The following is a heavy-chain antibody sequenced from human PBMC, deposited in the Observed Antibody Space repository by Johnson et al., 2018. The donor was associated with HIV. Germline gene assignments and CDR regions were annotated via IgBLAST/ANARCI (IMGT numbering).Heavy chain of an antibody. CDR3: AREASGSLDAFDI. D-gene: IGHD1-26*01. CDR2: IYSGGST. Sequence: MLLVESGGGLVQPGGSLRLSCAASGFTVSSNYMSWVRQAPGKVLEWVSVIYSGGSTYYADSVKGRFTISRDNSKNTLYLQMGSLRAEDMAVYYCAREASGSLDAFDIWGQGTRVTVSS. J-gene: IGHJ3*02. CDR1: GFTVSSNY. V-gene: IGHV3-66*01.